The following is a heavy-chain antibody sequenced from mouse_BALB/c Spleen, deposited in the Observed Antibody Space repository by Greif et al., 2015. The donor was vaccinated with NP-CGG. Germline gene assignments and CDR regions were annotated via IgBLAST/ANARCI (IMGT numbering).Heavy chain of an antibody. CDR3: ANYRYDYYAMDY. Sequence: LVESGPELVKTGASVRISCKASGYTFTSYYIHWVKQRPGKGIEWIGWIYPGNVNTKYNEKFKGKATLTADKSSSAACMQLSSLTSKDYAVYFCANYRYDYYAMDYWGQGASVTVSA. J-gene: IGHJ4*01. CDR2: IYPGNVNT. V-gene: IGHV1S56*01. D-gene: IGHD2-14*01. CDR1: GYTFTSYY.